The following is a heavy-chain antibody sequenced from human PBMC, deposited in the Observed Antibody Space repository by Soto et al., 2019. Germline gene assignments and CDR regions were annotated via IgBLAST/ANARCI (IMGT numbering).Heavy chain of an antibody. CDR1: GGSISSSSYY. J-gene: IGHJ4*02. CDR2: IYYSGST. D-gene: IGHD3-10*01. CDR3: ARHRGYGSGSYPYYFDY. Sequence: QLQLQESGPGLVKPSATLSLTCTVSGGSISSSSYYWGWIRQPPGKGLEWIGSIYYSGSTYYNPSLKSRVTISVDTSKNQFSLKLSSVTAADTAVYYCARHRGYGSGSYPYYFDYWGQGTLVTVSS. V-gene: IGHV4-39*01.